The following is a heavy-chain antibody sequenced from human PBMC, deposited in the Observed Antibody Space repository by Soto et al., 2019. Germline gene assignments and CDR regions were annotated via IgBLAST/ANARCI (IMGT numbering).Heavy chain of an antibody. CDR3: VRYIPRQGVGDCFDS. CDR1: GGSITSSGSA. V-gene: IGHV4-39*01. J-gene: IGHJ4*02. Sequence: QLQLQESGPGLVKPSETLSLTCNASGGSITSSGSAWGWIRQSPGKGLEWIGTIDYSGTIYYISSLKSRITISVNTSKNQIYLKLCSVIAADTAVYYCVRYIPRQGVGDCFDSWGQGTLVTVSS. CDR2: IDYSGTI. D-gene: IGHD3-10*01.